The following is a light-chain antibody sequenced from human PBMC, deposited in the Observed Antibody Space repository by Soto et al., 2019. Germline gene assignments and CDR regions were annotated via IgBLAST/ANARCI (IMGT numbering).Light chain of an antibody. CDR2: GAS. CDR1: QSVRSSY. CDR3: QQYGDSPH. V-gene: IGKV3-20*01. Sequence: EIVLTQSPGTLSLSPGERATLSCRASQSVRSSYLAWYQQKPGQAPRLLIYGASSRATGIPDRFSGSGTGTDFTLTISRLEPEDFAVYYCQQYGDSPHFGPGTKVDIK. J-gene: IGKJ3*01.